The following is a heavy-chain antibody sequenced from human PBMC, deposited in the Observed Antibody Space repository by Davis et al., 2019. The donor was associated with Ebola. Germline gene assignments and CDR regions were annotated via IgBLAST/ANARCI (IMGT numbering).Heavy chain of an antibody. V-gene: IGHV3-23*01. D-gene: IGHD3-22*01. Sequence: GESLKISCAASGFTFSSYWMHWVRQAPGKGLEWVSAISGSGGSTYYADSVKGRFTISRDNSKNTLYLQMNSLRAEDTAVYYCAKDGHYDTSGYWDAFDIWGQGTMVTVSS. CDR3: AKDGHYDTSGYWDAFDI. CDR1: GFTFSSYW. J-gene: IGHJ3*02. CDR2: ISGSGGST.